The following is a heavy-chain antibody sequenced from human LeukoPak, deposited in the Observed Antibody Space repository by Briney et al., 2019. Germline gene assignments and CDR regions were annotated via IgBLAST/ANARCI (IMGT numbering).Heavy chain of an antibody. J-gene: IGHJ4*02. CDR2: INTGNGNT. CDR1: GYIFTSYY. CDR3: ARDLGSGSLHY. Sequence: ASVKVSCKASGYIFTSYYMHWVRQAPGQRLEWMGWINTGNGNTKYSQKFQGRVTITRDTSASTAYIELSSLRSEDTAVYYCARDLGSGSLHYWGQGTLVTVSS. D-gene: IGHD1-26*01. V-gene: IGHV1-3*04.